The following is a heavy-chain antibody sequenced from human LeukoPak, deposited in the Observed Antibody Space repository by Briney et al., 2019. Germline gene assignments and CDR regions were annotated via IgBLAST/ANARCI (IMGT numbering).Heavy chain of an antibody. CDR2: IIPIFGTA. J-gene: IGHJ4*02. V-gene: IGHV1-69*13. CDR1: GGTFSSYA. D-gene: IGHD4-17*01. CDR3: ARFLHDYGDYLGFDY. Sequence: SVKVSCKASGGTFSSYAISWVRQAPGQGLEWMGGIIPIFGTANYAQKFQGRVTITADESTSTAYMELSSLRSEDTAVYCCARFLHDYGDYLGFDYWGQGTLVTVSS.